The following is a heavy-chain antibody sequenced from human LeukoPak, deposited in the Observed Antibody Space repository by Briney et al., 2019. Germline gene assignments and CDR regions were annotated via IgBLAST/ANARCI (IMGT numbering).Heavy chain of an antibody. CDR2: IYYSEST. CDR3: AGGAVYDILTGYYYYGMDV. Sequence: SETLSLTCTVSGGSISSYYWSWIRQPPGKGLEWIGYIYYSESTNYNPSLKSRVTISVDTSKNQFSLKLSSVTAADTAVYYCAGGAVYDILTGYYYYGMDVWGQGTTVTVSS. J-gene: IGHJ6*02. D-gene: IGHD3-9*01. V-gene: IGHV4-59*08. CDR1: GGSISSYY.